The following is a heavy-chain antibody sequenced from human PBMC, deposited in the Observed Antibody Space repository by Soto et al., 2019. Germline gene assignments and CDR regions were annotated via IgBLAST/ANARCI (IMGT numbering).Heavy chain of an antibody. Sequence: QVQLVESGGGVVQPGRSLRLSCAASGFTFSSYAMHWVRQAPGKGLEWVAVISYDGSNKYYADYVKGRFTISSDNSKNTXYLQMNRLRAEDTAVYYCARGPLWGTAMVLWYFDLWGRGTLVTVSS. V-gene: IGHV3-30-3*01. J-gene: IGHJ2*01. CDR1: GFTFSSYA. D-gene: IGHD5-18*01. CDR2: ISYDGSNK. CDR3: ARGPLWGTAMVLWYFDL.